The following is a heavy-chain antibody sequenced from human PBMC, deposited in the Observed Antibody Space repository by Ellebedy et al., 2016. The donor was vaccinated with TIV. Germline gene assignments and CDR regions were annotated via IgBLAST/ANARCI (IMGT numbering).Heavy chain of an antibody. CDR2: VSGTGSST. D-gene: IGHD2-2*01. CDR3: AKCEGATCLGGMDV. J-gene: IGHJ6*02. CDR1: GLAFSIYG. Sequence: GESLKISCAASGLAFSIYGMNWVRQAPGRGLEWVSTVSGTGSSTHYADSVKGRFTISRDNSKNTLYLQMNSLRAEDTAVYYCAKCEGATCLGGMDVWGQGTTVTVSS. V-gene: IGHV3-23*01.